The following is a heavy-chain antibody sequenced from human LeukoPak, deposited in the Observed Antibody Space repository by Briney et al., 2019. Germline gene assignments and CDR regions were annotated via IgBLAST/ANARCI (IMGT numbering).Heavy chain of an antibody. CDR3: ATTGSH. CDR1: GLTFDDYA. V-gene: IGHV3-43*02. J-gene: IGHJ4*02. CDR2: ISGDGGST. D-gene: IGHD1-26*01. Sequence: GGSLGLSCAASGLTFDDYAMHWVRQAPGKGLERVSLISGDGGSTYYADSVKGRFTISRDNSKNSLYLQMNSLRTEDTALYYCATTGSHWGQGTLVTVSS.